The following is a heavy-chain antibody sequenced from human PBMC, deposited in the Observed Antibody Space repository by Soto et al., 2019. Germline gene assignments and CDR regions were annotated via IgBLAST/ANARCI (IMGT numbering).Heavy chain of an antibody. V-gene: IGHV1-69*08. CDR2: IIPILGIA. Sequence: QVQLVQSGAEVKKPGSSVKVSCKASGGTFSSYTISWVRQAPGQGLEWMGRIIPILGIANYAQKFQGRVTXXAXKXXSTAYMELSSLRSEDTAVYYCARDRYDSSGYYIDYWGQGTLVTVSS. CDR1: GGTFSSYT. CDR3: ARDRYDSSGYYIDY. D-gene: IGHD3-22*01. J-gene: IGHJ4*02.